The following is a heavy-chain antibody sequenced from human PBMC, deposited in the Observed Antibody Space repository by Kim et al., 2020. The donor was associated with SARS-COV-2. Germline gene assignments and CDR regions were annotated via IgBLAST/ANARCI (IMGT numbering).Heavy chain of an antibody. V-gene: IGHV4-4*07. CDR3: ARDGVYCSGGSCYPNGMDV. CDR2: IYTSGST. Sequence: SETLSLTCTVSGGSISSYYWSWIRQPAGKGLEWIGRIYTSGSTNYNPSLKSRVTMSVDTSKNQFSLKLSSVTAADTAVYYCARDGVYCSGGSCYPNGMDVWGKGTTVTVSS. D-gene: IGHD2-15*01. J-gene: IGHJ6*04. CDR1: GGSISSYY.